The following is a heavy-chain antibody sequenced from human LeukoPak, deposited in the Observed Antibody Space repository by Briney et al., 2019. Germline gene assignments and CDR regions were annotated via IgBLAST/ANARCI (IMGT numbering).Heavy chain of an antibody. J-gene: IGHJ4*02. D-gene: IGHD6-13*01. CDR1: GFTFSSYW. CDR3: ARDHIPAHSSSWYGRNSNFDY. Sequence: GGSLRLSCAASGFTFSSYWMSWVRQAPGKGLEWVANIKQDGSEKYYVDSVKGRFTISRDNAKNPLYLQMNSLRAEDTAVYHCARDHIPAHSSSWYGRNSNFDYWGQGTLVTVSS. CDR2: IKQDGSEK. V-gene: IGHV3-7*01.